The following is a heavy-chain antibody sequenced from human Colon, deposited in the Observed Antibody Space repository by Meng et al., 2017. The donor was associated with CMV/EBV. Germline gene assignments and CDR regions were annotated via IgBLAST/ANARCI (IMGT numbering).Heavy chain of an antibody. CDR3: ERLREAYSSSWYRPSDYYYGMDV. CDR2: IYSGGST. V-gene: IGHV3-53*01. CDR1: GFTVSSNY. J-gene: IGHJ6*02. Sequence: GGSLRLSCAASGFTVSSNYMSWVRQAPGKGLEWVSGIYSGGSTYYADSVKGRFTISRDNSKNTLYLQMNSLRAEDTAVYYCERLREAYSSSWYRPSDYYYGMDVWGQGTTVTVSS. D-gene: IGHD6-13*01.